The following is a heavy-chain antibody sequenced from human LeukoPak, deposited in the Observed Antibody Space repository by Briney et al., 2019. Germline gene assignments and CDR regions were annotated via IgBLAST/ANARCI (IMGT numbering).Heavy chain of an antibody. CDR1: GGSISSSG. Sequence: ETLSLTCTVSGGSISSSGYYWGWIRQPPGKGLEWVSSISSSSSYIYYADSVKGRFTISRDNAKNSLYLQMNSLRAEDTAVYYCARDDPSIAARWGQGTLVTVSS. D-gene: IGHD6-6*01. CDR2: ISSSSSYI. V-gene: IGHV3-21*01. CDR3: ARDDPSIAAR. J-gene: IGHJ4*02.